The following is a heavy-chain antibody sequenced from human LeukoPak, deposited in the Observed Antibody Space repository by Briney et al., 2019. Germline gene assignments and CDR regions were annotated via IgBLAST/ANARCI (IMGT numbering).Heavy chain of an antibody. D-gene: IGHD3-10*01. V-gene: IGHV3-48*01. Sequence: GGSLRLSCAASGFTFSSYSMNWVRQAPGKGREWVSYISSSSSTIYYADSVKGRFTISRDNAKNSLYLQMNSLRAEDTAVYYCARDQHYYNSGSYYIGLDYWGQGTLVTVSS. CDR3: ARDQHYYNSGSYYIGLDY. CDR2: ISSSSSTI. J-gene: IGHJ4*02. CDR1: GFTFSSYS.